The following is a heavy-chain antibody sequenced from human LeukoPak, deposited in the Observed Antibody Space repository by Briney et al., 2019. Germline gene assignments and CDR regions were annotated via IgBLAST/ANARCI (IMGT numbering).Heavy chain of an antibody. J-gene: IGHJ3*02. Sequence: SVKVSCKTSEATFGSYDINWVRQAPGQGLEWMGRIIPVLGATNYAQKFQGTVTLTADTSTDTVYMELSNLRSEDTALYFCASRSHRKAFDIWGQGTMVTVSS. CDR3: ASRSHRKAFDI. CDR1: EATFGSYD. V-gene: IGHV1-69*04. D-gene: IGHD1-14*01. CDR2: IIPVLGAT.